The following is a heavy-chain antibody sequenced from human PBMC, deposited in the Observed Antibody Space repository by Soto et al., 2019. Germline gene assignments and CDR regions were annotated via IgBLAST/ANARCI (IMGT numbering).Heavy chain of an antibody. CDR2: ISAYNGNT. Sequence: ASVKVSCKASGYTFASYGISWMLQAPGQGLVCRGCISAYNGNTNYAQALQGRISMTPDTPTSTAYMELRSLRSDHTAVYYCARVHCSSTSCSEYYYYGMDVWGQGTTVTVSS. CDR3: ARVHCSSTSCSEYYYYGMDV. V-gene: IGHV1-18*01. J-gene: IGHJ6*02. D-gene: IGHD2-2*01. CDR1: GYTFASYG.